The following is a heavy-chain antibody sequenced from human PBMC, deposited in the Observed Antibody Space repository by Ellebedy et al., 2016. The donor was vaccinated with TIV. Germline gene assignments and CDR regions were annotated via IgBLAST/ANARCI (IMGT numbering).Heavy chain of an antibody. V-gene: IGHV3-23*01. J-gene: IGHJ4*02. CDR2: ITGSGGST. CDR1: GFTFSDHA. CDR3: IYRPGVLPGASHN. D-gene: IGHD2-8*01. Sequence: PWGSLRLSCAASGFTFSDHAMSWVPQAPGKWLEWVAAITGSGGSTYSADSVKGRFTISRDNSKNTLYLQMNSLRVEDTGIYYCIYRPGVLPGASHNWGQGTLVTVSS.